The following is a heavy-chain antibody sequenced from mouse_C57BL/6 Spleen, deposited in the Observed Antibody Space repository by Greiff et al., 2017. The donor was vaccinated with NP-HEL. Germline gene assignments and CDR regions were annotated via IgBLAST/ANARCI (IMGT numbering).Heavy chain of an antibody. Sequence: QVQLQQPGAELVRPGTSVKLSCKASGYTFTSYWMHWVKQRPGQGLEWIGVIDPSDSYTNYNQKFKGKATLTVEPSSSTAYMQLSRLTAEDSAVYYCAAYVYFDYWGQGTTLTVSS. V-gene: IGHV1-59*01. D-gene: IGHD6-5*01. CDR1: GYTFTSYW. CDR3: AAYVYFDY. J-gene: IGHJ2*01. CDR2: IDPSDSYT.